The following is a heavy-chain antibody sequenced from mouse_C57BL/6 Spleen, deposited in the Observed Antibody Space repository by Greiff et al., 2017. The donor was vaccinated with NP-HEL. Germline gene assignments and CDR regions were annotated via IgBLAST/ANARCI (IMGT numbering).Heavy chain of an antibody. Sequence: QVQLQQSGPGLVQPSQSLSITCTVSGFSLTSYGVHWVRQSPGKGLEWLGVIWRGGSTDYNAAFMSRLSITKDNSKSQVFFKMNSLQDDDTAIYYCAKTRDWDEGYFDVWGTGTTVTVSS. V-gene: IGHV2-5*01. CDR3: AKTRDWDEGYFDV. D-gene: IGHD4-1*01. J-gene: IGHJ1*03. CDR2: IWRGGST. CDR1: GFSLTSYG.